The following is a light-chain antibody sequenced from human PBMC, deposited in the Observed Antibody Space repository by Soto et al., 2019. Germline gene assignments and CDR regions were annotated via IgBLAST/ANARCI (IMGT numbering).Light chain of an antibody. J-gene: IGKJ4*01. CDR1: QSVSNN. CDR2: GAS. V-gene: IGKV3D-15*01. Sequence: EIVMTQSPATLSVSPGERATLSCRASQSVSNNLAWYQQKPGQAPRLLIYGASTRATGIPARFSGSGSGTEFTLTISSLQSEDFAVYYCQQYNNWPPLTFAGGTKVEIK. CDR3: QQYNNWPPLT.